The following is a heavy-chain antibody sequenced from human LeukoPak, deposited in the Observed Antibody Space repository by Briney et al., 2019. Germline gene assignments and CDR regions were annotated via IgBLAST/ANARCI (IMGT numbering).Heavy chain of an antibody. Sequence: PSETLSLTCAVYGGSFSGYYWSWIRQPPGKGLEWIGEINHSGSTNYNPSLKSRVTLSVDTSKNQFSLKLSSVTAADTAVYYCARDQEYSGSYYRYFDFWGQGALVTVSS. D-gene: IGHD1-26*01. J-gene: IGHJ4*02. CDR3: ARDQEYSGSYYRYFDF. V-gene: IGHV4-34*01. CDR1: GGSFSGYY. CDR2: INHSGST.